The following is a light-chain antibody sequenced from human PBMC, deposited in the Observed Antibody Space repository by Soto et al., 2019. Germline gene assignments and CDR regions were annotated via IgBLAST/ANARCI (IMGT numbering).Light chain of an antibody. CDR3: SSYTSSSTPYV. CDR2: GVS. CDR1: SSDVGGYNY. Sequence: QSVLTQPASVSGSPGQSITISCTGTSSDVGGYNYVSWYQQHPGKAPKVMIYGVSNRPSGVSNRFSGSKSGNTASLTISGLQAEDEADYYCSSYTSSSTPYVFGSGTKLTVL. V-gene: IGLV2-14*03. J-gene: IGLJ1*01.